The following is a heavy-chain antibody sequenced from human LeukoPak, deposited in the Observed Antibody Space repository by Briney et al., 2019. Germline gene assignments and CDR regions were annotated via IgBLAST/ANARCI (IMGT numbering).Heavy chain of an antibody. CDR2: INHSGSA. V-gene: IGHV4-34*01. D-gene: IGHD4-11*01. Sequence: SETLSLTCAVYGGPFSGYYWSWIRQPPGKGLEWIGEINHSGSANYNPSLKSRVTISVDMSKNQFSLKLSSVTAADTAVYYCARHLPGYSNTWPGPWGQGNLVTVSS. J-gene: IGHJ5*02. CDR3: ARHLPGYSNTWPGP. CDR1: GGPFSGYY.